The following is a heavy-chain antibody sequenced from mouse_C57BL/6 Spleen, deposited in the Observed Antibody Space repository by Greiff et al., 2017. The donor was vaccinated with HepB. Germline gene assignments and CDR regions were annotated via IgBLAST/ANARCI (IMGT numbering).Heavy chain of an antibody. V-gene: IGHV1-15*01. CDR3: TRSNYDGFDY. CDR1: GYTFTDYE. CDR2: IDPETGGT. J-gene: IGHJ2*01. D-gene: IGHD2-4*01. Sequence: QVQLKQSGAELVRPGASVTLSCKASGYTFTDYEMHWVKQTPVHGLEWIGAIDPETGGTAYNQKFKGKAILTADKSSSTAYMERRSLTSEDSAVYYCTRSNYDGFDYWGQGTTLTVSS.